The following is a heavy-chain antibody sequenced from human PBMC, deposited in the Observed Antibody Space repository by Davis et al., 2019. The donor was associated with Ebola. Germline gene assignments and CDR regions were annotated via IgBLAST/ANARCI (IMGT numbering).Heavy chain of an antibody. J-gene: IGHJ4*02. CDR1: GFTVSSNY. CDR3: ARGGGLMDYDILTGYYFDY. V-gene: IGHV3-53*01. Sequence: GGSLRLSCAASGFTVSSNYMSWVRQAPGKGLEWVSVIYSGGSTYYADFVKGRFTISRDNSKNTLYLQMNSLRAEDTAVYYCARGGGLMDYDILTGYYFDYWGQGTLVTVSS. CDR2: IYSGGST. D-gene: IGHD3-9*01.